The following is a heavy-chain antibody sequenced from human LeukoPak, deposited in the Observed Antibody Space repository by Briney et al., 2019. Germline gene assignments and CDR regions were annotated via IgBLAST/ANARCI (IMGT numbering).Heavy chain of an antibody. D-gene: IGHD6-6*01. CDR1: GGSISSYY. CDR3: AWQYSSSSGYYYYGMDV. Sequence: SETLSLTCTVSGGSISSYYWSWIRQPPGKGLEWIGYIYYSGSTNYNPSLKSRVTISVDTSKNQFSLKLSSVTAADTAVYYCAWQYSSSSGYYYYGMDVWGQGTTVTVSS. CDR2: IYYSGST. V-gene: IGHV4-59*01. J-gene: IGHJ6*02.